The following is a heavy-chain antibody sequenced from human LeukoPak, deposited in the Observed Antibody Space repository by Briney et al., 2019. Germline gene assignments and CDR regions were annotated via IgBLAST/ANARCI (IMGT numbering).Heavy chain of an antibody. J-gene: IGHJ4*02. Sequence: GGSLRLSCAASGFILSRYSMNWVRQAPGKGLEWVSSISFSSNYIYYADSVRGRFTISRDNAKNSVYLQMNSLRAEDTAVYYCARDGGYCSSTSCYTGWVPFDYWGQGTLVTVSS. CDR2: ISFSSNYI. V-gene: IGHV3-21*01. D-gene: IGHD2-2*02. CDR1: GFILSRYS. CDR3: ARDGGYCSSTSCYTGWVPFDY.